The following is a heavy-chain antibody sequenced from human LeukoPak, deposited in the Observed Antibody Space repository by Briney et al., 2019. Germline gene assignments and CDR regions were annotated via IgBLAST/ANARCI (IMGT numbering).Heavy chain of an antibody. CDR1: GFTFSNYA. Sequence: GGSLRLSCAAFGFTFSNYAMSWVRQAPGRGLEWISGITGSGGNTYYAASVKGRFTISRDFSKNTVFLHMNSLRAEDTAMYYCARGDDSGYYDYFDYWGQGALVTVSS. CDR2: ITGSGGNT. V-gene: IGHV3-23*01. J-gene: IGHJ4*02. CDR3: ARGDDSGYYDYFDY. D-gene: IGHD3-22*01.